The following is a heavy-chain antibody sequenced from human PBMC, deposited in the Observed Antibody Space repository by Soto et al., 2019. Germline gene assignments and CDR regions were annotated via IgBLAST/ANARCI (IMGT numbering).Heavy chain of an antibody. D-gene: IGHD3-22*01. J-gene: IGHJ6*02. CDR1: GYSFTSYW. Sequence: GESLKISCKGSGYSFTSYWIGWVRQMPGKGLEWMGIIYPGDSDTRYSPSFQGQVTISADKSISTAYLQWSSLKASDTAMYYCARHSYDSSGYNGYYYYGMDVWGQGATVTVSS. CDR3: ARHSYDSSGYNGYYYYGMDV. CDR2: IYPGDSDT. V-gene: IGHV5-51*01.